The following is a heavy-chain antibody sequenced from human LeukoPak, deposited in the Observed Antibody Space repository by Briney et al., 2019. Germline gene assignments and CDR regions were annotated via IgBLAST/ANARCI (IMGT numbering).Heavy chain of an antibody. J-gene: IGHJ4*02. D-gene: IGHD4-17*01. V-gene: IGHV3-15*07. CDR1: GFTFSNAW. CDR3: TTDYGDY. Sequence: PGGSLRLSCAASGFTFSNAWMNWVRQAPGKGLEWVGRIKSKTDDGTTDYAASVKGRFTISRDDSKNTLYLQMNSLKTEDTAVYYCTTDYGDYWGQGTLVTVSS. CDR2: IKSKTDDGTT.